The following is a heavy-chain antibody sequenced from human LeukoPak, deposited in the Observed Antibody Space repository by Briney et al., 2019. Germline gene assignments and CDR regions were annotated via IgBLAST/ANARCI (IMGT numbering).Heavy chain of an antibody. V-gene: IGHV3-48*03. CDR3: ARGEVVTASLPDYFYYYMDV. J-gene: IGHJ6*03. CDR1: GFPFRTYE. CDR2: ISNSGSTT. Sequence: GGSLRLSCAASGFPFRTYEINWVRQAPGKGLEWVSYISNSGSTTYYASSLKGRFTISRDNAKNSLFLQMNSLRAEDTAVYYCARGEVVTASLPDYFYYYMDVWGKGTTVTISS. D-gene: IGHD2-21*02.